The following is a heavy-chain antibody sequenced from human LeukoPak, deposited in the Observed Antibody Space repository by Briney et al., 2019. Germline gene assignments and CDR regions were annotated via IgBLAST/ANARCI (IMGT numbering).Heavy chain of an antibody. CDR3: AKVFRSGGSCYPD. J-gene: IGHJ4*02. Sequence: GGSLRLSCAASGFTFSNYAMSWVRQAPGKGLEWVSTISGTTGNTYYADSVKGRLTISRDNSRSTMYLQMNSLRGEDTAVYYCAKVFRSGGSCYPDWGQGSLVTVSS. V-gene: IGHV3-23*01. CDR1: GFTFSNYA. CDR2: ISGTTGNT. D-gene: IGHD2-15*01.